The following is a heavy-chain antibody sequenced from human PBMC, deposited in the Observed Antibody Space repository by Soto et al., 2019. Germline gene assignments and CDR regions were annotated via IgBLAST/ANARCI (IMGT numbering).Heavy chain of an antibody. CDR3: ARQRVDVAYSYDVLAV. CDR1: GGSISSCGYY. V-gene: IGHV4-39*01. J-gene: IGHJ6*02. Sequence: SETLSLTCTVSGGSISSCGYYWSWIRQHPGKGLEWIGYIYYSGSTYYNPSLKSRVTISVDTSKNQFSLKLSSVTAADTAVYYCARQRVDVAYSYDVLAVSGQGTTGT. CDR2: IYYSGST. D-gene: IGHD2-2*01.